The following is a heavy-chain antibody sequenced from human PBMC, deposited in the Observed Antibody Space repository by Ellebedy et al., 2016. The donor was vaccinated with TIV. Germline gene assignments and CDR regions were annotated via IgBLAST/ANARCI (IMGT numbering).Heavy chain of an antibody. CDR2: ITYDGSNY. V-gene: IGHV3-30-3*01. J-gene: IGHJ6*02. D-gene: IGHD3-9*01. CDR3: ARESPHSDIYYYYGMDV. Sequence: GGSLRLSCEASGFNFDMYSMHWVRHAPGKGLEWVAVITYDGSNYYHADSVKGRFTISRDNSKNTLYLQMNSLRAEDTAVYYCARESPHSDIYYYYGMDVWGQGTTVTVSS. CDR1: GFNFDMYS.